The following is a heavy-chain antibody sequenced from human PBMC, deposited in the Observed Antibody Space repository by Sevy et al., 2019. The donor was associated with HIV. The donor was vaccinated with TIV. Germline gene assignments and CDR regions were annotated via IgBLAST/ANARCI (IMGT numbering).Heavy chain of an antibody. J-gene: IGHJ4*02. CDR3: ARGNIAAAGTH. Sequence: GGSLRLSCAASGFTFSSYSMNWVRQAPGKGLEWVSSISSSSSYIYYADSVKDRFTISRDNAKNSLYLQMNSLRAEDTAVYYCARGNIAAAGTHWGQGTLVTVSS. CDR1: GFTFSSYS. D-gene: IGHD6-13*01. V-gene: IGHV3-21*01. CDR2: ISSSSSYI.